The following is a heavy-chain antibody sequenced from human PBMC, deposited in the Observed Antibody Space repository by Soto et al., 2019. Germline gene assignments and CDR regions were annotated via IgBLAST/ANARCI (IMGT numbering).Heavy chain of an antibody. CDR2: IYYSGST. CDR1: GGSTSSDY. Sequence: SESLSLTCTVSGGSTSSDYRSWIRQPPGKGLGWIGYIYYSGSTNYNPSLKSRVTISVDTSKNQFSLKLSSVTAADPAVYYCARDSGNFYGMDVRGQGTTVTVSS. CDR3: ARDSGNFYGMDV. V-gene: IGHV4-59*01. J-gene: IGHJ6*02.